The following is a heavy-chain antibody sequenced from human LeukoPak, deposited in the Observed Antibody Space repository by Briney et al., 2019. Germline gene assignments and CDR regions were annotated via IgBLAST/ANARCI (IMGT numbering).Heavy chain of an antibody. V-gene: IGHV3-30*02. J-gene: IGHJ4*02. CDR1: GFSFTDYG. CDR3: ARPQIAMDKHAILAD. CDR2: IRFDGSHK. D-gene: IGHD6-19*01. Sequence: PGGSLRLSCAASGFSFTDYGLHWVRQAPGKGLEWVAFIRFDGSHKYYADSVKGRFTVSRDNSKNTLFLQMNSLRVEDTAVYYWARPQIAMDKHAILADWGQGTLVTVSS.